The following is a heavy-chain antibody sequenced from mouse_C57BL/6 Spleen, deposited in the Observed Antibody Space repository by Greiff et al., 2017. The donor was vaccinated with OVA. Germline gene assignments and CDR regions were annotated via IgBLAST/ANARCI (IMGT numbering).Heavy chain of an antibody. CDR3: ARGGFAY. V-gene: IGHV5-17*01. CDR2: ISSGSSTI. CDR1: GFTFSDYG. J-gene: IGHJ3*01. Sequence: EVHLVESGGGLVKPGGSLKLSCAASGFTFSDYGMHWVRQAPEKGLEWVAYISSGSSTIYYADSVKGRFTISSYTAKNTLCLQMTSLRSEDTAMYYCARGGFAYWGQGTLVTVSA.